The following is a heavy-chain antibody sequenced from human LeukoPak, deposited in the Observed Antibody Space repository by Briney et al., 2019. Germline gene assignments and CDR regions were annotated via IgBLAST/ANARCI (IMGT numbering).Heavy chain of an antibody. D-gene: IGHD3-22*01. Sequence: ASVKVSCKASGYTFTSYYMHWVRQAPGQGLEWMGIINPSGGSTSYAQKFQGRVTMTRDTSTSTVYMELSSLGSEDTAVYYCARGYYYDSSGYQRPYYFDYWGQGTLVTVSS. CDR1: GYTFTSYY. V-gene: IGHV1-46*01. CDR2: INPSGGST. CDR3: ARGYYYDSSGYQRPYYFDY. J-gene: IGHJ4*02.